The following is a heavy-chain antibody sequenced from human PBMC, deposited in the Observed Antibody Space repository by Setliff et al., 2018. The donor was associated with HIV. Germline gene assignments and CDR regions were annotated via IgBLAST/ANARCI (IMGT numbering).Heavy chain of an antibody. CDR1: GFTFRGSA. J-gene: IGHJ4*02. D-gene: IGHD5-12*01. CDR2: IRSETNTYAT. CDR3: SCSGYDSYCDY. V-gene: IGHV3-73*01. Sequence: GESLKTSCAASGFTFRGSAMHWVRQASGKGLEWVGRIRSETNTYATAYAASVKGRFTISRDDSKNTAYLQMNSLKTEDTAVYYCSCSGYDSYCDYWGQGTPVTVSS.